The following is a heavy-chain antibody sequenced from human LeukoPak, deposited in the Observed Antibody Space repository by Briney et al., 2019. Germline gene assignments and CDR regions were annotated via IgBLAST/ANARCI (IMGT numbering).Heavy chain of an antibody. V-gene: IGHV3-21*01. CDR1: GFTFSSYS. Sequence: GGSLRLSCAASGFTFSSYSMNWVRWAPGKGLEWVSSISSSSSYIYYADSVKGRFTISRDNAKNSLYLQMNSLRAEDTAVYYCAREGGYCSSTSCFFDYWGQGTLVPVSS. D-gene: IGHD2-2*01. CDR3: AREGGYCSSTSCFFDY. J-gene: IGHJ4*02. CDR2: ISSSSSYI.